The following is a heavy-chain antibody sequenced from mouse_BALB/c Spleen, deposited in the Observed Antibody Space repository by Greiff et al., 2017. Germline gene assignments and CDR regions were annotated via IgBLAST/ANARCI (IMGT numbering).Heavy chain of an antibody. CDR3: AREGLLPWFAY. CDR2: ISSGGSYT. D-gene: IGHD2-1*01. J-gene: IGHJ3*01. CDR1: GFTFSSYA. Sequence: EVQLVESGGGLVKPGGSLKLSCAASGFTFSSYAMSWVRQSPEKRLEWVAEISSGGSYTYYPDTVTGRFTISRDNAKNTLYLEMSSLRSEDTAMYYCAREGLLPWFAYWGQGTLVTVSA. V-gene: IGHV5-9-4*01.